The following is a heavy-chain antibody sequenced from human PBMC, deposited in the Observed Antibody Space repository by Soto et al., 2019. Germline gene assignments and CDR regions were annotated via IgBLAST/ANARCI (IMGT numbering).Heavy chain of an antibody. CDR3: ARGRASGSYYLLDY. V-gene: IGHV1-8*01. CDR1: GDTFTTYD. D-gene: IGHD3-10*01. J-gene: IGHJ4*02. Sequence: XSVKGSCKASGDTFTTYDINWVRQATGHGLEWVRWINPNSGNIGYAQRFQGRVTMTRDTAIRTAYMEVSSLRSDDTAVYYCARGRASGSYYLLDYWGQGTLVTVS. CDR2: INPNSGNI.